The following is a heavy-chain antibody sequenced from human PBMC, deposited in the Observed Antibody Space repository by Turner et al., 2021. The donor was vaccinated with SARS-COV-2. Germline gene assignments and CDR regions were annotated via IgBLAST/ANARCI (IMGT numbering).Heavy chain of an antibody. V-gene: IGHV4-39*01. J-gene: IGHJ4*02. D-gene: IGHD2-2*01. CDR2: KYYTGTT. CDR1: GGSISSPTYY. Sequence: QLQLQESGPGLVTPSETVSLTCTVSGGSISSPTYYWGWIRQAPGKGPEWIGTKYYTGTTYYNPSLKSRVTISVDTSKNQFSLKLSSVTAADTALYYCVRHVPAFGILAYFDYWGQGTLVTVSS. CDR3: VRHVPAFGILAYFDY.